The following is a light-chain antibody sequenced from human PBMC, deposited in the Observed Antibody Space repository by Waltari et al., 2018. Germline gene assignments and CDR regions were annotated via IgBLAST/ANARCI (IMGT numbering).Light chain of an antibody. V-gene: IGKV3-11*01. CDR3: QQRSNWPGT. CDR2: DSS. CDR1: QRVSSY. Sequence: EIVLTHSPAPLSLSPGERATLSCRASQRVSSYLSWYHQKPGQAPRLLIYDSSNRATVIPARFSGSVSVTDFTLTFSSLEPEALAVYYCQQRSNWPGTFGQGTKVEIK. J-gene: IGKJ1*01.